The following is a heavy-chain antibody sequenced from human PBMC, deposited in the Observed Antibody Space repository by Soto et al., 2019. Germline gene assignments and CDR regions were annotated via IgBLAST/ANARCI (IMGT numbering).Heavy chain of an antibody. CDR2: INHSGSA. CDR3: AREEVPQWFTRGYYGMDV. V-gene: IGHV4-34*01. Sequence: PSEPLSLTCAVYGGSFSAYYWTWVRQPPGKGLEWIGDINHSGSANYNSSLKSRVTISVDTSKNQLSLNLRSVTAADTAVYYCAREEVPQWFTRGYYGMDVWGQGTTVTVSS. CDR1: GGSFSAYY. J-gene: IGHJ6*02. D-gene: IGHD2-2*01.